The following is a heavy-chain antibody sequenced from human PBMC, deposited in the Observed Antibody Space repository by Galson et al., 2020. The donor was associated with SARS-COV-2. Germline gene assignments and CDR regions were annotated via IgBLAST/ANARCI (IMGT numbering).Heavy chain of an antibody. CDR2: ILYDGSNK. CDR3: ASSLLRYFDPLDY. D-gene: IGHD3-9*01. Sequence: GGSLRLSCAASGFTFSSYAMHWVRQAPGKGLEWVAVILYDGSNKYYADSVKGRFTISRDNSKNTLYLQMNSLRAEDTAVYYCASSLLRYFDPLDYWGQGTLVTVSS. V-gene: IGHV3-30*04. J-gene: IGHJ4*02. CDR1: GFTFSSYA.